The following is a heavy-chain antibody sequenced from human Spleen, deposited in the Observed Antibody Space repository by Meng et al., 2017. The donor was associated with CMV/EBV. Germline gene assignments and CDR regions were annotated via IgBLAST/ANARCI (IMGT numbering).Heavy chain of an antibody. CDR2: LSSGGST. CDR1: GFTFSSYW. V-gene: IGHV3-53*01. J-gene: IGHJ4*02. D-gene: IGHD6-19*01. CDR3: ATDYSSGWSFDY. Sequence: GGSLRLSCAASGFTFSSYWMGWVRQAPGKGLEWVSVLSSGGSTYYANSVKGRFTITRDKSKNTLFLQMDSLRAEDTAVYYCATDYSSGWSFDYWGQGTLVTVSS.